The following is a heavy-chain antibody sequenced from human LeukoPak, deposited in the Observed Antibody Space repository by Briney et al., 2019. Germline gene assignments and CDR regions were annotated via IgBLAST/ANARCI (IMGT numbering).Heavy chain of an antibody. CDR3: ARGPRIQLELRKKYNWSDP. D-gene: IGHD1-7*01. CDR1: GQTFTNYY. Sequence: SETLSLPCGVYGQTFTNYYWSWIRQPPGKGLEWIGEVNHSGIANYDPSLKSRVTISVDTSKSQFSLRLNSVTAADTAVYYCARGPRIQLELRKKYNWSDPWGQGSLVTVSS. CDR2: VNHSGIA. J-gene: IGHJ5*02. V-gene: IGHV4-34*01.